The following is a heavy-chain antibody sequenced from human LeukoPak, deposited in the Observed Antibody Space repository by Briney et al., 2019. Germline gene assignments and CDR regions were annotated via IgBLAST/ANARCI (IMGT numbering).Heavy chain of an antibody. Sequence: QPGGSLRLSCAASGFIVSHNYMTWVRHAPGKGLEWISVIYIDGTTYYADSVKGRFTISRDQANNTLYLQMNTLRDEDTAVYYCARGPRYSFYWGQGTLVSVSS. D-gene: IGHD6-13*01. CDR3: ARGPRYSFY. V-gene: IGHV3-53*01. CDR1: GFIVSHNY. CDR2: IYIDGTT. J-gene: IGHJ4*02.